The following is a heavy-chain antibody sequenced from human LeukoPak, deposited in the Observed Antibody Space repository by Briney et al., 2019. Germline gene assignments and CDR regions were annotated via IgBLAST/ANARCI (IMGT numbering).Heavy chain of an antibody. D-gene: IGHD3-16*01. J-gene: IGHJ4*02. CDR2: IKQDGSEK. CDR3: ARGGSASFDY. V-gene: IGHV3-7*01. CDR1: GFTFTTYW. Sequence: PGGSLRLSCVASGFTFTTYWMTWVRQAPGKGLEWVAKIKQDGSEKYYVDSVKGRFTISRDNAKTSLYLQMDSLRAEDTAVYYCARGGSASFDYWGQGTQVTVSS.